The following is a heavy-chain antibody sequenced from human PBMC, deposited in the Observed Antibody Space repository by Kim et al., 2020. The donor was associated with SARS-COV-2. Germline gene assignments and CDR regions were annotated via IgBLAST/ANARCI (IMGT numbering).Heavy chain of an antibody. D-gene: IGHD3-3*01. CDR2: RGDT. CDR3: ARGITIFEA. V-gene: IGHV4-34*01. Sequence: RGDTTHNPTLKSRVTISIDTSKKQFSLKMTSVTAADTAVYYCARGITIFEAWGQGTLVTVSS. J-gene: IGHJ5*02.